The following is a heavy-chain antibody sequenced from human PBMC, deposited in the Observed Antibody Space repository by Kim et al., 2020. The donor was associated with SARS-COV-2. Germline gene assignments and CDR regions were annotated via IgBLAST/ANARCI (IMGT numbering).Heavy chain of an antibody. CDR3: ARDKPTMIERYFDL. V-gene: IGHV3-33*05. J-gene: IGHJ2*01. CDR1: GFTFSSYG. Sequence: GGSLRLSCAASGFTFSSYGMHWVRQAPGKGLEWVAVISYDGSNEYYADSVKGRFTISRDNSKNTLYLQMNSLRAEDTAVYYCARDKPTMIERYFDLWGRGTLVTVSS. CDR2: ISYDGSNE. D-gene: IGHD3-22*01.